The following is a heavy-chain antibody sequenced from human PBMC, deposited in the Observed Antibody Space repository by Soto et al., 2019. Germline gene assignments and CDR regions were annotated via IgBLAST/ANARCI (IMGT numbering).Heavy chain of an antibody. Sequence: SETLSLTCTFSGGSISSGGYYWSWIRQHPGKGLEWIGYIYYSGSTYYNPSLKSRVTISVDTSKNQFSLKLSSVTAADTAVYYCARDRCSSTSCYVGHDAFDIWGQGTMVTVSS. J-gene: IGHJ3*02. CDR2: IYYSGST. CDR3: ARDRCSSTSCYVGHDAFDI. D-gene: IGHD2-2*01. V-gene: IGHV4-31*03. CDR1: GGSISSGGYY.